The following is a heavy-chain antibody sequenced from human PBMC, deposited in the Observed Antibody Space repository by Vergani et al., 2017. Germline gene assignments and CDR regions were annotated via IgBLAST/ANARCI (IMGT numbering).Heavy chain of an antibody. CDR2: IRYDESNK. Sequence: QVQLVESGGGVVQPGGSLRLSCAASGFTFSNYGMHWVRQAPGKGLEWVAFIRYDESNKYYADSVKGRFTISRDNSKNTLYLQMNSLRAEDTAVYYCAKAKGGWGSYQLLYGYFDYWGQGTLVTVSS. V-gene: IGHV3-30*02. D-gene: IGHD2-2*02. J-gene: IGHJ4*02. CDR1: GFTFSNYG. CDR3: AKAKGGWGSYQLLYGYFDY.